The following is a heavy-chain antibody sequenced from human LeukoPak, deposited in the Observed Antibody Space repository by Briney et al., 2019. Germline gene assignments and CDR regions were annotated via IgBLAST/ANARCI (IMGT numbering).Heavy chain of an antibody. J-gene: IGHJ4*02. CDR1: GGSISSYY. CDR2: IYYSGST. V-gene: IGHV4-59*01. D-gene: IGHD3-22*01. CDR3: ARWGDDYYDSSGYPRGVDY. Sequence: SETLSLTCTVSGGSISSYYWSWIRQPPGKGLEWIGYIYYSGSTNYNPSLKSRVTISVDTSKNQFSLKLSSVTAADTAVYYCARWGDDYYDSSGYPRGVDYWGQGTLVTVSS.